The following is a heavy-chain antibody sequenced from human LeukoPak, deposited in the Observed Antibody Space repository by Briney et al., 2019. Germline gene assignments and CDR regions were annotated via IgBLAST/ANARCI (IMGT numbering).Heavy chain of an antibody. CDR3: ARRVRSADYRLDY. D-gene: IGHD4-11*01. Sequence: SETLSLTCAVYGGSFSGYYWTWIRQPPGKSLEWVGEISPSGNTQYNPSLKSRVTISLDASKSQFYLKLNSVTAADTAVYYCARRVRSADYRLDYWGQGTLVTVSS. CDR1: GGSFSGYY. J-gene: IGHJ4*02. CDR2: ISPSGNT. V-gene: IGHV4-34*01.